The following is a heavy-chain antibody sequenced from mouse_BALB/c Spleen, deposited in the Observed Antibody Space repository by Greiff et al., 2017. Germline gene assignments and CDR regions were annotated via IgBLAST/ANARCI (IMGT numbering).Heavy chain of an antibody. V-gene: IGHV1-55*01. CDR3: ARSTGTFSLSWFAY. J-gene: IGHJ3*01. CDR1: GYNFTSYW. Sequence: QVQLQQPGAELVKPGTSVKLSCKASGYNFTSYWINWVKLRPGQGLEWIGDIYPGSGSTNYNEKFKSKATLTVDTSSSTAYMQLSSLASEDSALYYCARSTGTFSLSWFAYWGQGTLVTVSA. D-gene: IGHD4-1*02. CDR2: IYPGSGST.